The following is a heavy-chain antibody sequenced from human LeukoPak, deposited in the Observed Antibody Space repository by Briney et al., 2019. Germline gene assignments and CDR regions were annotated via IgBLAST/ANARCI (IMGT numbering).Heavy chain of an antibody. D-gene: IGHD3-10*01. CDR1: GFTFSSYA. V-gene: IGHV3-23*01. CDR2: ISGSGGST. J-gene: IGHJ6*03. CDR3: AKDSGMVLANYYMNV. Sequence: GGSLRLSCAASGFTFSSYAMSWVRQAPGKGLEWVSAISGSGGSTYYADSVKGRFTISRDNSKNTLFLQVNSLRAEDTAVYYCAKDSGMVLANYYMNVWGKGTTVTVSS.